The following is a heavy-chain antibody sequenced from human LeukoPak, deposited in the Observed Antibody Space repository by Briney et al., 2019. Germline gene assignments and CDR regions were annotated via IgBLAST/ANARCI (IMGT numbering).Heavy chain of an antibody. V-gene: IGHV3-30*04. CDR3: ARDAMIVVVSPPDY. J-gene: IGHJ4*02. Sequence: GGSLRLSCAASGFTFSNYAMHWVRQTPGKGLEWVAIISYDEKNKYYADSVKGRFTISRDNSKNTLYLQMNSLRAEDTAVYYCARDAMIVVVSPPDYWGQGTLVTVSS. CDR2: ISYDEKNK. D-gene: IGHD3-22*01. CDR1: GFTFSNYA.